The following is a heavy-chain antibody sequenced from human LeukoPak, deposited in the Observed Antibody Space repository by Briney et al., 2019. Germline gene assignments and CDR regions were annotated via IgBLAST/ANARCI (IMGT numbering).Heavy chain of an antibody. CDR1: GSTFSGHL. V-gene: IGHV3-30*01. CDR3: AREGDRHFTFDY. J-gene: IGHJ4*02. D-gene: IGHD2/OR15-2a*01. CDR2: TAYDGAEK. Sequence: PGGSLRLSCAASGSTFSGHLLHWVRQAPGKGLEWVGGTAYDGAEKYYADSMRGRFAISRDNSKSTVYLEMNSLRPEDAAVYYCAREGDRHFTFDYWGRGTLVTVSP.